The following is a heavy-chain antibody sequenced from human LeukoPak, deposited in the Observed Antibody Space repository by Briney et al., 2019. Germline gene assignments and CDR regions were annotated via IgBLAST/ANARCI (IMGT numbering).Heavy chain of an antibody. CDR1: GGSISSSSYY. CDR2: INHSGST. CDR3: ARMRGAGFILQNYYYYMDV. Sequence: PSETLSLTCTVSGGSISSSSYYWGWIRQPPGKGLEWIGEINHSGSTYYNPSLKSRVTISVDTSKNQFSLKLSSVTAADTAVYYCARMRGAGFILQNYYYYMDVWGKGTTVTISS. J-gene: IGHJ6*03. D-gene: IGHD2-21*01. V-gene: IGHV4-39*07.